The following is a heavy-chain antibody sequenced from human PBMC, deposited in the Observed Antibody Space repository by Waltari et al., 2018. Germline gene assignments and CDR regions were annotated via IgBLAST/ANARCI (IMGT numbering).Heavy chain of an antibody. CDR1: GFYFGRSW. J-gene: IGHJ4*02. D-gene: IGHD6-6*01. V-gene: IGHV3-74*01. CDR2: IKKDGSST. CDR3: ARRSTSSAPYFFDY. Sequence: EVQLVESGGGLVQPGVSLRLSCAASGFYFGRSWLHWVLQAPGKGLVWVSRIKKDGSSTTYADSVKGRFTISRDNAKNTLDLQLNSLRAEDTAVYFCARRSTSSAPYFFDYWGQGTLVTVSS.